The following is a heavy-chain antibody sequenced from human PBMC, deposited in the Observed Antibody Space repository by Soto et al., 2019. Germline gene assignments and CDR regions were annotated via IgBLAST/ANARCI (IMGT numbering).Heavy chain of an antibody. J-gene: IGHJ4*02. CDR1: GYSISSGYY. CDR3: ARDVHYFDSSGYHWEDPFDY. CDR2: IFHSGTT. V-gene: IGHV4-38-2*02. D-gene: IGHD3-22*01. Sequence: SYTLSLTCAVSGYSISSGYYWGWIRQPPGKGLEWIGSIFHSGTTHHNPSLKSRVAISVDTSKNQFSLKLNSVTAADTAVYYCARDVHYFDSSGYHWEDPFDYWGQGTLVTVSS.